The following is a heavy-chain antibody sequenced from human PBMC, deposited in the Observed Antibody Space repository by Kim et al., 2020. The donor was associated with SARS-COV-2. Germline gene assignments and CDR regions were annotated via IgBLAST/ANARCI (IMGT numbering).Heavy chain of an antibody. D-gene: IGHD6-13*01. CDR3: ASGYSSSWYYFDY. V-gene: IGHV1-3*01. Sequence: YSQKFQGRVTITRDTSASTAYMELSSLRSEDTAVYYCASGYSSSWYYFDYWGQGTLVTVSS. J-gene: IGHJ4*02.